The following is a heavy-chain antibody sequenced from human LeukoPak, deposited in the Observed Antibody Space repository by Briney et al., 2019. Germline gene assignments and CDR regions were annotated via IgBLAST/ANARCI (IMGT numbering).Heavy chain of an antibody. Sequence: PGGSLRLSCAASGFTFSDYYMSWIRQAPGKGLEWVSYISSSASTIYYADSVKGRFTISRDNAKNSLYLQMNSLGAEDTAVYYCARATTVTLHDFDYWGQGTLVTVSS. CDR3: ARATTVTLHDFDY. CDR2: ISSSASTI. V-gene: IGHV3-11*04. D-gene: IGHD4-17*01. J-gene: IGHJ4*02. CDR1: GFTFSDYY.